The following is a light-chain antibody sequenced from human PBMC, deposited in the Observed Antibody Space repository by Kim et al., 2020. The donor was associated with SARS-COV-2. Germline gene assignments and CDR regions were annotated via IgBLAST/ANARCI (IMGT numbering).Light chain of an antibody. CDR3: QQYGGAPWT. V-gene: IGKV3-20*01. J-gene: IGKJ1*01. CDR1: QSTSSTY. Sequence: PGERATLSCRTSQSTSSTYVAWYQQKPGQAPRLLFYGASSRATGIPDRFSGGGSGTDYTLTISRLEPEDVAVYFCQQYGGAPWTFGQGTKVDIK. CDR2: GAS.